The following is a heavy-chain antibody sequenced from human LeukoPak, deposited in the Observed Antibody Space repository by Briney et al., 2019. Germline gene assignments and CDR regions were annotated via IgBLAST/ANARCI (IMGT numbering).Heavy chain of an antibody. V-gene: IGHV4-34*01. CDR2: INHSGST. Sequence: SETLSLTCAVYGGSFSGYYWNWIRQPPGKGLEWIGEINHSGSTNYNASLKSRVTISADTSKNQFSLKLSSVTAADTAVYYCARGPLTGTPWLVNYWGQGTLVTVSS. D-gene: IGHD1-1*01. CDR3: ARGPLTGTPWLVNY. J-gene: IGHJ4*02. CDR1: GGSFSGYY.